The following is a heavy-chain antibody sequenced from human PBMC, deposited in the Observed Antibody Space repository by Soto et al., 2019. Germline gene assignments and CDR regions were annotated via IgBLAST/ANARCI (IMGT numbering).Heavy chain of an antibody. CDR1: GGSISGYY. CDR2: IYNIGYVDYDDNT. CDR3: ARLLSSYSSSWYYFDS. D-gene: IGHD6-13*01. V-gene: IGHV4-59*01. J-gene: IGHJ4*02. Sequence: TCTVSGGSISGYYWSWLRQPPGKGLEWIGYIYNIGYVDYDDNTDYNPSLKSRVTISVDRSNNLLSLRLASMTAADTAVYYCARLLSSYSSSWYYFDSWAPGTLVTVSS.